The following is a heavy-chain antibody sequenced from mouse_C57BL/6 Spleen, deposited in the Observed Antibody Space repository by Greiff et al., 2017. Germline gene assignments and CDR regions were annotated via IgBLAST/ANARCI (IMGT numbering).Heavy chain of an antibody. D-gene: IGHD1-1*01. CDR1: GYTFTDHT. Sequence: QVQLQQSDAELVKPGASVKISCKVSGYTFTDHTIHWMKQRPEQGLEWIGYIYHRDGSTKYNEKFKGKATLTADKSSSTAYMQLNSLTYEDSAVYFCARRDYYGSSYAMDYWGQGTTVTVSS. CDR2: IYHRDGST. J-gene: IGHJ4*01. CDR3: ARRDYYGSSYAMDY. V-gene: IGHV1-78*01.